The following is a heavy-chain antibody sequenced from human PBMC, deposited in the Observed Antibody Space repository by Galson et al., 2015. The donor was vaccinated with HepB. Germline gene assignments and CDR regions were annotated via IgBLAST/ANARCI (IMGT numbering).Heavy chain of an antibody. Sequence: SLRLSCAASGFTFSSYAMSWVRQAPGKGLEWVSAISGSGGSTYYADSVKGRFTISRDNSKNTLYLQMNSLRAEDTAVYYCAKDRKGYSYGFDYWGQGTLVTVSS. CDR3: AKDRKGYSYGFDY. CDR2: ISGSGGST. J-gene: IGHJ4*02. V-gene: IGHV3-23*01. CDR1: GFTFSSYA. D-gene: IGHD5-18*01.